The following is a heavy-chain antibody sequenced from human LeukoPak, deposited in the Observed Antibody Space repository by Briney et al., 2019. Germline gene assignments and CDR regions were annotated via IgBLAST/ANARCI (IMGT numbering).Heavy chain of an antibody. D-gene: IGHD6-13*01. V-gene: IGHV3-20*04. J-gene: IGHJ4*02. CDR1: GFKFDDYG. CDR3: AKVEGSWYADY. Sequence: GGSLRLSCGASGFKFDDYGMNWVRQAPGKGLEWVSGINWNGGSTGYADSVKGRFTISRDNSKNTLYLQMNSLRAEDTAVYYCAKVEGSWYADYWGQGTLVTVSS. CDR2: INWNGGST.